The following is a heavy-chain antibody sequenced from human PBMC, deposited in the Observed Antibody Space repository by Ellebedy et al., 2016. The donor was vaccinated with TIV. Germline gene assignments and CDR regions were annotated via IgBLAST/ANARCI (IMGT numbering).Heavy chain of an antibody. CDR2: IKQDGSEK. D-gene: IGHD6-6*01. CDR3: TRVRIQAARRLGKTPPPDAFDF. J-gene: IGHJ3*01. Sequence: GESLKISCAASGFTFSSYWMSWVRQAPGKGLEWVANIKQDGSEKYYVDSVKGRFSISRDKAKNTVYLQVNSLRAEDSAVYFCTRVRIQAARRLGKTPPPDAFDFWGQGTVVTVS. V-gene: IGHV3-7*01. CDR1: GFTFSSYW.